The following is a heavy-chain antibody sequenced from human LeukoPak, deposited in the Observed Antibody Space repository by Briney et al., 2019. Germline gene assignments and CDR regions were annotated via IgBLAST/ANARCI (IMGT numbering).Heavy chain of an antibody. CDR1: GGSFSGYY. J-gene: IGHJ4*02. Sequence: SETLSLTCAVYGGSFSGYYWSWIRQPPGKGLEWIGEINHSGSTNYNPSLKSRVTISVDTSKNQFSLKLSSVTAADTAVYYCARVLRYFDWFDWGQGTLVTVSS. V-gene: IGHV4-34*01. CDR3: ARVLRYFDWFD. D-gene: IGHD3-9*01. CDR2: INHSGST.